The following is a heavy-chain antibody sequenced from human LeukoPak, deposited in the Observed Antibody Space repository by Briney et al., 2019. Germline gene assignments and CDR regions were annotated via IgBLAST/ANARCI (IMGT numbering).Heavy chain of an antibody. J-gene: IGHJ6*03. D-gene: IGHD4-17*01. CDR1: GFPFSRYS. V-gene: IGHV3-21*01. CDR2: ITSSSGNK. Sequence: PGGSLRLSCAASGFPFSRYSMNWVRQAPGEGPEWVSSITSSSGNKDYVDSVKGRFTVSRDNAKNSLYLQMDSLRVEDTAVYYCARDYGDYEPGRHHYYYYYMDVWGKGTTVTVSS. CDR3: ARDYGDYEPGRHHYYYYYMDV.